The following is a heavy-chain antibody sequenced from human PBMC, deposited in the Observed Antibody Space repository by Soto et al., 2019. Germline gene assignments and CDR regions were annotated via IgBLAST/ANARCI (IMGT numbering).Heavy chain of an antibody. J-gene: IGHJ2*01. CDR2: IYYSGST. CDR1: GGSISSGDYY. V-gene: IGHV4-30-4*01. Sequence: PSETLSLTCTVSGGSISSGDYYWSWIRQPPGKGLEWIGYIYYSGSTYYNPSLKSRVTISVDTSKNQFSLKLSPVTAADTAVYYCARDKGATGSSDEDWYFDLWGRGTLVTVSS. D-gene: IGHD2-2*01. CDR3: ARDKGATGSSDEDWYFDL.